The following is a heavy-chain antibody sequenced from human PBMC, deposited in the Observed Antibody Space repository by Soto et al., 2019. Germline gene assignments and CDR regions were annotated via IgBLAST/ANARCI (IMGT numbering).Heavy chain of an antibody. CDR3: TRGRRYCSSTSCHYYYYGMDV. CDR1: GFTFSGSA. D-gene: IGHD2-2*01. V-gene: IGHV3-73*01. Sequence: GGSLRLPCAASGFTFSGSAMHWVRQASGKGLEWVGRIRSKANSYATAYAASVKGRFTISRDDSKNTAYLQMNSLKTEDTAVYYCTRGRRYCSSTSCHYYYYGMDVWGQGTTVTVSS. CDR2: IRSKANSYAT. J-gene: IGHJ6*02.